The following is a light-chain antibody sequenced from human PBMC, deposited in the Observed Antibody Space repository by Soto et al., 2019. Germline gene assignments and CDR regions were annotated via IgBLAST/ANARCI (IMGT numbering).Light chain of an antibody. CDR3: LQHNRGPFT. V-gene: IGKV1-17*01. CDR1: QGIGNN. Sequence: DIQMTQSPSSLAASVGVRVTITCRARQGIGNNLTWYQHKLGKAPERLVTAASTLRSGVPSRFSGSGSGTEFTLTISSLQPEDRATYYGLQHNRGPFTFGGGTKVEI. J-gene: IGKJ4*01. CDR2: AAS.